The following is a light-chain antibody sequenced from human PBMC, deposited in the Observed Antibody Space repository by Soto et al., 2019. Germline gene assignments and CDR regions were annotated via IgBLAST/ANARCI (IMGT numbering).Light chain of an antibody. CDR2: SNS. V-gene: IGLV1-44*01. CDR1: SSNIGTNT. CDR3: AAWDDSLTGHVV. Sequence: QSVLTQPPSASGTPGQRVTISCSGSSSNIGTNTVNWYQQLPETAPKLLIYSNSQRPSVVPDRFSGSKSGTSASLAISGLRFKDEAEYYCAAWDDSLTGHVVFGGGTKLTVL. J-gene: IGLJ2*01.